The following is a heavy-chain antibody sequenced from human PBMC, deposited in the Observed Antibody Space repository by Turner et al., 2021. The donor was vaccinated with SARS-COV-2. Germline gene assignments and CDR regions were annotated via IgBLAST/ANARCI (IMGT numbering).Heavy chain of an antibody. Sequence: QVHLVESGGGVVHPGTALRPACALTGFSFSRVDMIWVRQAPGKGLEWVAVTSNYGTNKYYAESVKGRFTISRDNSKYTLDLQMNSLRSEDTAVYYCARGWVGAYSRGPHNYYAMDIWGQGTTVTVSS. CDR2: TSNYGTNK. CDR3: ARGWVGAYSRGPHNYYAMDI. CDR1: GFSFSRVD. D-gene: IGHD1-26*01. V-gene: IGHV3-30-3*01. J-gene: IGHJ6*02.